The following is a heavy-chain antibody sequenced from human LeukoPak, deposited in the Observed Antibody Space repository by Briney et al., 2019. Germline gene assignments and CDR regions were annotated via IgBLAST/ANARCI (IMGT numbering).Heavy chain of an antibody. J-gene: IGHJ4*02. CDR2: ISYDGSNK. Sequence: PGGSLRLSCAASGFTFSSYAMHWVRQAPGKGLEWVAVISYDGSNKYYADSVKGRFTISRDNSKNTLYLQMNSLRAEDTAVYYCARASWIQLWLTSFDYWGQGTLVTVSS. V-gene: IGHV3-30-3*01. CDR1: GFTFSSYA. CDR3: ARASWIQLWLTSFDY. D-gene: IGHD5-18*01.